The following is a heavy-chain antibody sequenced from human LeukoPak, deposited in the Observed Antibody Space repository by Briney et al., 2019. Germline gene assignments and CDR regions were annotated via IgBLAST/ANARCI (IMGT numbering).Heavy chain of an antibody. CDR2: MYYSGST. J-gene: IGHJ4*02. Sequence: SETLSLTCHVSGGSIHNSDYYWAWIRQPPGKRLGWIGRMYYSGSTYYNPSLKSRVSISGDTSKDQFSLKWTSVTAADTAMYYCARWRGDAGTGGADNWGQGTLVTVSS. CDR3: ARWRGDAGTGGADN. D-gene: IGHD6-13*01. CDR1: GGSIHNSDYY. V-gene: IGHV4-39*07.